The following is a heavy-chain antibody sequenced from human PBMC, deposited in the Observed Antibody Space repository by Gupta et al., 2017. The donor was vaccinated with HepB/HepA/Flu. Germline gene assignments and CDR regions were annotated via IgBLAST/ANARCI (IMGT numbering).Heavy chain of an antibody. J-gene: IGHJ4*02. CDR1: GFTFSDYA. Sequence: EVQLLESGGGLVEAGGSLRLSCAASGFTFSDYAMRWVRQAPGKGLEWVSAISRDSGTIYYADSVKGRFTISRDNSKSTLYLQMNSLRAEDTAVYYCAKQNQELYLEKWGQGTLVTVSS. CDR3: AKQNQELYLEK. V-gene: IGHV3-23*01. D-gene: IGHD2-8*01. CDR2: ISRDSGTI.